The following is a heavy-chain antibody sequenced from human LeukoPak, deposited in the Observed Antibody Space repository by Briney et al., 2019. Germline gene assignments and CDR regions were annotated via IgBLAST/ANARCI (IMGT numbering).Heavy chain of an antibody. V-gene: IGHV4-31*03. CDR2: IYYSGST. CDR3: ARDWGDYDSSAQRGFWYFDL. CDR1: GGSISSGGYY. D-gene: IGHD3-22*01. J-gene: IGHJ2*01. Sequence: PSETLSLTCTVSGGSISSGGYYWSWIRQHPGKGLEWIGYIYYSGSTYYNPSLKSRVTISVDTSKNQFSLKLSSVTATDTAVYYCARDWGDYDSSAQRGFWYFDLWGRGTLVTVSS.